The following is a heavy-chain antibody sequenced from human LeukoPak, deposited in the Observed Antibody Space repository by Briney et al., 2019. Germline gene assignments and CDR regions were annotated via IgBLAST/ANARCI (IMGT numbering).Heavy chain of an antibody. CDR1: GFTFSSYA. V-gene: IGHV3-30-3*01. J-gene: IGHJ4*02. CDR3: ARGSSFDY. D-gene: IGHD6-13*01. Sequence: GGSLRLSCAASGFTFSSYAMHWVRQAPGKGLEWVAVISYDGSNKYYADSVKGRSTISRDNSKNTLYLQMNSLRAEDTAVYYCARGSSFDYWGQGTLVTVSS. CDR2: ISYDGSNK.